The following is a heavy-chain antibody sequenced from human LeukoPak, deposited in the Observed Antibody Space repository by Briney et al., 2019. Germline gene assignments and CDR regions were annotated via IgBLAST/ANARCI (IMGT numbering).Heavy chain of an antibody. D-gene: IGHD1-1*01. CDR1: GFTFSSYW. CDR2: INSDGSST. V-gene: IGHV3-74*01. CDR3: ARDLPWNSGGGFFNY. Sequence: GGSLRLSCAASGFTFSSYWMHWVRQAPEQGLVWVSRINSDGSSTSYADYVKGRFTISRDNAKNTLYLHMNSLRAEDTAVYYCARDLPWNSGGGFFNYWGQGTLVTVSS. J-gene: IGHJ4*02.